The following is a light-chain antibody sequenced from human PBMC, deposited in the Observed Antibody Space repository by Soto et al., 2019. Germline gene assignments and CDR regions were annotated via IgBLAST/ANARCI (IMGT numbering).Light chain of an antibody. CDR2: WAS. V-gene: IGKV4-1*01. J-gene: IGKJ5*01. CDR1: QGVLYSSNNKNY. CDR3: QQYDSIPIT. Sequence: DIVMTQSPDSLAVSLGERATINCKSSQGVLYSSNNKNYLAWYQQKAGQPPKMLIYWASTRESGVPDRFSGSGSGTDFTLTISSLQAEDVGVYYCQQYDSIPITFGQGTRLEIK.